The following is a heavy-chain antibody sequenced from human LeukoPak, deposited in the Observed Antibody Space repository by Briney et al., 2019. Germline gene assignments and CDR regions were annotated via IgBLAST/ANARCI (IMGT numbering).Heavy chain of an antibody. V-gene: IGHV4-39*07. CDR1: GFTVSSNY. CDR2: IYYSGST. J-gene: IGHJ4*02. CDR3: ARDNPMGSSWFDY. D-gene: IGHD6-13*01. Sequence: PGGSLRLSCAASGFTVSSNYMSWVRQPPGKGLEWIGSIYYSGSTYYNPSLKSRVTISVDTSKNQFSLKLSSVTAADTAVYYCARDNPMGSSWFDYWGQGTLVTVSS.